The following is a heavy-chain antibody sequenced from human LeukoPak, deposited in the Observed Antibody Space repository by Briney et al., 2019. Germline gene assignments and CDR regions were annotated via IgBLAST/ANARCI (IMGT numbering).Heavy chain of an antibody. CDR2: INPNSGGT. CDR3: AREVGAYSWFDP. CDR1: GYTFTGYY. Sequence: ASVKVSGKASGYTFTGYYMHWVRQAPGQGLEWMGWINPNSGGTNYAQKFQGRVTMTRDTSISTAYMELSRLRSDDTAVYYCAREVGAYSWFDPWGQGTLVTVSS. D-gene: IGHD1-26*01. J-gene: IGHJ5*02. V-gene: IGHV1-2*02.